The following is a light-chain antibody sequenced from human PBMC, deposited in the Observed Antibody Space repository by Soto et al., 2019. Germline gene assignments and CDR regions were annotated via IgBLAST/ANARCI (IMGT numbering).Light chain of an antibody. V-gene: IGKV4-1*01. Sequence: DIVMTQSPDSLAVSLGERATINCKSSQSVLYSSNNKNYLAWYQQKPGQPPKLLIYWASTRESGVPDRFSGSGSGTDLTITISSVQTENVAVYYCQQYYSTPYTFGQGTKLEIK. CDR3: QQYYSTPYT. CDR2: WAS. J-gene: IGKJ2*01. CDR1: QSVLYSSNNKNY.